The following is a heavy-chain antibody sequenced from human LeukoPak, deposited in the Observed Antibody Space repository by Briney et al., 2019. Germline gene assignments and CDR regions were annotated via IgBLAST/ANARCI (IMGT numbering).Heavy chain of an antibody. J-gene: IGHJ4*02. D-gene: IGHD3-10*01. CDR3: ARSYGSGSYYAVSPSDY. CDR2: SNSDGSST. V-gene: IGHV3-74*01. Sequence: SGGSLRLSCAASGFTFSSHWMHWVRQAPGQALVWVSRSNSDGSSTSYADSVKGRFTISRDNAKNTLYLQMNSLRAEDTAVYYCARSYGSGSYYAVSPSDYWGQGTLVTVCS. CDR1: GFTFSSHW.